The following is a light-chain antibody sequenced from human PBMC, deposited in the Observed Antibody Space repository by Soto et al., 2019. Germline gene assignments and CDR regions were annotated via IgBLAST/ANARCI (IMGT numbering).Light chain of an antibody. CDR3: QQYYSTPEYN. V-gene: IGKV4-1*01. J-gene: IGKJ2*01. CDR2: WAS. CDR1: QSVLYSSNNKNS. Sequence: DIVMTQSPDSLAVSLGERATINCKSSQSVLYSSNNKNSLAWYQQKPGQPPKLLIYWASTRESGVPDRFSGSGSGTDFTLTISSLPAADLAVYSCQQYYSTPEYNCGQGTKLEIK.